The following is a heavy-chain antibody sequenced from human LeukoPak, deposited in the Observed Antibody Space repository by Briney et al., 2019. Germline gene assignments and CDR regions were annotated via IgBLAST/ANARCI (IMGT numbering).Heavy chain of an antibody. CDR3: ARLGHSSGWYQGAFDI. V-gene: IGHV5-51*01. CDR1: GYSFTSYW. CDR2: IYPGDSDT. Sequence: GESLKISCKGSGYSFTSYWIGWVRQMPGKGLEWMGIIYPGDSDTRYSPSFQGQVTISADKSISTAYLQWSSLKASDTAMYYCARLGHSSGWYQGAFDIWGQGTMVTVSS. D-gene: IGHD6-19*01. J-gene: IGHJ3*02.